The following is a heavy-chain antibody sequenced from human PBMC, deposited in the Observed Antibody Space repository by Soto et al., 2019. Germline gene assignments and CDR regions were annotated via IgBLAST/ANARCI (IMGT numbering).Heavy chain of an antibody. Sequence: ASVKVSCKASSYTFTSYGISWVRQAPGQGLEWMVWISAYNGNTNYAQKLQGRVTMTTDTSTSTAYMELRSLRSDDTAVYYCARDAAGDFWSADGMDVWGQGTTVTVSS. V-gene: IGHV1-18*01. CDR1: SYTFTSYG. CDR3: ARDAAGDFWSADGMDV. D-gene: IGHD3-3*01. CDR2: ISAYNGNT. J-gene: IGHJ6*02.